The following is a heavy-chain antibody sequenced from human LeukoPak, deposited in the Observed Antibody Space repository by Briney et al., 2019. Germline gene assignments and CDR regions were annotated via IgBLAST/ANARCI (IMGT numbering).Heavy chain of an antibody. Sequence: SETLSLTCTVSGGSISSGDYYWSWIRQPPGKGLEWIGYIYYSGSTNYNPSLKSRVTISVDTSKNQFSLKLSSVTAADTAVYYCARAPQTDPMALDYWGQGTLVTVSS. J-gene: IGHJ4*02. V-gene: IGHV4-61*08. CDR1: GGSISSGDYY. CDR2: IYYSGST. D-gene: IGHD3-10*01. CDR3: ARAPQTDPMALDY.